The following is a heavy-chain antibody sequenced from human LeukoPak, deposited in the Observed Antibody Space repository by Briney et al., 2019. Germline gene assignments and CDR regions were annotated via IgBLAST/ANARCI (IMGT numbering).Heavy chain of an antibody. V-gene: IGHV3-11*04. CDR2: ICSNGGNI. Sequence: PGGALRLSCAASGFTFSDYYMSWLRQAPGEGLEWISYICSNGGNIFYADSVNGRFTISTDNAKNSLYLQINRLLAEDTAVYYCARIYYYASGSGEYWGQGTLVTVSS. D-gene: IGHD3-10*01. J-gene: IGHJ4*02. CDR3: ARIYYYASGSGEY. CDR1: GFTFSDYY.